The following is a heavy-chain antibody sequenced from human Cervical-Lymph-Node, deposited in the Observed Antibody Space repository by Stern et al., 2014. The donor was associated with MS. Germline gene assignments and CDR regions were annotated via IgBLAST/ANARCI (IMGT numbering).Heavy chain of an antibody. D-gene: IGHD4-23*01. Sequence: VQLVESGGGVVQPGRSLRLSCAASGFSFSDYGIHWVRQAPGKELEWVAVISYDGNHKYYTDSVKGRGSISRDNSKNTVYLEMNSLRSDDTALYYCAKDLGGNACDYWGQGTLVIVSS. CDR2: ISYDGNHK. CDR1: GFSFSDYG. J-gene: IGHJ4*02. CDR3: AKDLGGNACDY. V-gene: IGHV3-30*18.